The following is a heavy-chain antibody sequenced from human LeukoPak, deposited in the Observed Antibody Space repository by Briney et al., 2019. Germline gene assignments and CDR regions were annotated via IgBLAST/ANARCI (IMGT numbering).Heavy chain of an antibody. CDR3: TRDQTPYY. J-gene: IGHJ4*02. Sequence: GGSLRLSCAASGFTVSSNYMTWVRQAPGKGLEWVGFIASGTYGGTAEYAASVKGRFTISRDDSKSIAYLQMNSLKTEDTAVYYCTRDQTPYYWGQGTLVTVSS. CDR1: GFTVSSNY. CDR2: IASGTYGGTA. V-gene: IGHV3-49*04.